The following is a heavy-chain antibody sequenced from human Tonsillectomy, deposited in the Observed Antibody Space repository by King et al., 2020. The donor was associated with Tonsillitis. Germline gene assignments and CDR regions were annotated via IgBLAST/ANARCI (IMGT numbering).Heavy chain of an antibody. D-gene: IGHD6-19*01. CDR3: AKVASSWYVDDFDY. CDR2: IRYDGSNK. J-gene: IGHJ4*02. CDR1: GFTFSSYG. V-gene: IGHV3-30*02. Sequence: VQLVESGGGVVQPGGSLRLSCAASGFTFSSYGMHWVRQAPGKGLEWVAFIRYDGSNKYYADSVKGRFTISRDNSKNTLYLQMNSLRAEDTAVYYCAKVASSWYVDDFDYWGQGTLVTVSS.